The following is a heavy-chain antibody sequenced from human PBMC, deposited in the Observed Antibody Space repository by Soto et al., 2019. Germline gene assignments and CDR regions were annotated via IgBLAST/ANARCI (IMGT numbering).Heavy chain of an antibody. V-gene: IGHV3-23*01. D-gene: IGHD3-3*01. J-gene: IGHJ5*02. CDR1: GFTFSSYA. Sequence: EVPLLESGGGLVQPGGSLRLSCAASGFTFSSYAMSWVRQAPGKGLEWVSAISGSGGSTYYADSVKGRFTISRDNSKNTLYLQMNSLRAEDTAVYYCAKDDYDFWSGDWFDPWGQGTLVTVSS. CDR2: ISGSGGST. CDR3: AKDDYDFWSGDWFDP.